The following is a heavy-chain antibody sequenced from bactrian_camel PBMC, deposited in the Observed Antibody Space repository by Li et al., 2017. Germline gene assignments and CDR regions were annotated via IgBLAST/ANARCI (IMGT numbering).Heavy chain of an antibody. D-gene: IGHD3*01. CDR2: IDSGGGST. CDR1: GNTYSSHC. Sequence: VQLVESGGGSVQAGGSLRLSCAASGNTYSSHCMRWFRQAPGKEREGVATIDSGGGSTYYTDSVKGRFTISRDNAKNTLYLQMNSLKPEDTAVYYCVRGWDDDTWSFNYWGQGTQVTVS. J-gene: IGHJ4*01. V-gene: IGHV3S31*01. CDR3: VRGWDDDTWSFNY.